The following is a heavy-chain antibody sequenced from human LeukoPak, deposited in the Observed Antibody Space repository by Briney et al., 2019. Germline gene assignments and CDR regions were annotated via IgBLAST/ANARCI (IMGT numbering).Heavy chain of an antibody. Sequence: GSLRVSCAAPGFTFSSTSMNWVRQTPGKRLERVSSISSSSSYIYYADSVKGRFTISRDNAKNSLYLQMNSLRAEDTAVYYCASDDPYYYYMDVWGKGTTVTVSS. CDR3: ASDDPYYYYMDV. CDR1: GFTFSSTS. CDR2: ISSSSSYI. J-gene: IGHJ6*03. V-gene: IGHV3-21*01.